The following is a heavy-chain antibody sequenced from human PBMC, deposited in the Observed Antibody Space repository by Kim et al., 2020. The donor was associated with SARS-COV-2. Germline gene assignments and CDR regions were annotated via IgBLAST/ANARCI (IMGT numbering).Heavy chain of an antibody. Sequence: SETLSLTCAVYGGSFSGYYWSWIRQPPGKGLEWIGEINHSGSTNYNPSLKSRVTILVDTSKNQFSLKLSSVTAADTAVFYCARGTRQWLSRHYYYYMDV. D-gene: IGHD3-22*01. CDR2: INHSGST. CDR3: ARGTRQWLSRHYYYYMDV. V-gene: IGHV4-34*01. CDR1: GGSFSGYY. J-gene: IGHJ6*03.